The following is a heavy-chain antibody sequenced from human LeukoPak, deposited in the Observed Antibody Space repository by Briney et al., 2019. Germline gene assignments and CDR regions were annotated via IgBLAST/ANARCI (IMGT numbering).Heavy chain of an antibody. CDR1: GFTFSSYA. J-gene: IGHJ4*02. D-gene: IGHD1-7*01. CDR3: ARAGITGTTDFDY. Sequence: GRPLRLSCAASGFTFSSYAMHWVRQAPGKGLEWVAVISYDGSNKYYADSVKGRFTISRDNSKNTLYLQMNSLRAEDTAVYYCARAGITGTTDFDYWGQGTLVTVSS. V-gene: IGHV3-30-3*01. CDR2: ISYDGSNK.